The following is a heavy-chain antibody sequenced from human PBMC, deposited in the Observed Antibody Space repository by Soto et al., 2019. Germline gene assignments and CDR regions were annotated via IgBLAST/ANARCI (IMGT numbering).Heavy chain of an antibody. J-gene: IGHJ4*02. CDR2: ISAYNGNT. V-gene: IGHV1-18*01. CDR1: GYTFTSYG. CDR3: AREPNYFDY. Sequence: QVQLVQSGAEVKKPGASVKVSCEASGYTFTSYGITWVRQAPGQGLEWMGWISAYNGNTKYAQKPQXXXTXXTDTSTSTAYMELRSLRSDDTAVYYCAREPNYFDYWGQGTLVTVSS.